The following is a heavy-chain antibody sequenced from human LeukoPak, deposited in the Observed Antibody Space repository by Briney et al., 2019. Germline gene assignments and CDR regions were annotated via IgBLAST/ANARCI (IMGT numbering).Heavy chain of an antibody. Sequence: GGSLRLSCAASGFTFSSYGMHWVRQAPGKGLEWVAFIRYDGSNKNYADSVKGRFTISRDNSKNTLYLQMNSLRAEDTAVYYCAKDLVAAFPNWFDPWGQGTLVTVSS. D-gene: IGHD2-15*01. CDR3: AKDLVAAFPNWFDP. J-gene: IGHJ5*02. V-gene: IGHV3-30*02. CDR2: IRYDGSNK. CDR1: GFTFSSYG.